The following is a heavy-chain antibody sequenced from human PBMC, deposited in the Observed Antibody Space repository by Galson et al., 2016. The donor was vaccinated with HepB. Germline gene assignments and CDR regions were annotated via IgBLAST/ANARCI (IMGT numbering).Heavy chain of an antibody. CDR1: GFILSLYG. D-gene: IGHD1-26*01. Sequence: SLRLSCAASGFILSLYGMHWVRQAPGKGLEWLAVIWHDGSQASYADSVKGRFTISRDNSKNTVYLKMNSLSGEDTAAYYCARADSGSYSFIDIWGQGTLVRVSS. CDR3: ARADSGSYSFIDI. J-gene: IGHJ4*02. V-gene: IGHV3-33*01. CDR2: IWHDGSQA.